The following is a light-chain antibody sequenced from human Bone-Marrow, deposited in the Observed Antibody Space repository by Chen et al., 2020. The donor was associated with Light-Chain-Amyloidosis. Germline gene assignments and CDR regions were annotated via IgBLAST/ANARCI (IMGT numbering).Light chain of an antibody. Sequence: SYELPQAPSVSVSPGQTSIITCSGDKLGEKYTSWNQQGPGQSPVLVIYQDSERPSGIPARLSGSNSGDTATLTISVTQALDEADYYCQAWDGNTVVFGGGTKLTVL. CDR1: KLGEKY. J-gene: IGLJ2*01. CDR2: QDS. CDR3: QAWDGNTVV. V-gene: IGLV3-1*01.